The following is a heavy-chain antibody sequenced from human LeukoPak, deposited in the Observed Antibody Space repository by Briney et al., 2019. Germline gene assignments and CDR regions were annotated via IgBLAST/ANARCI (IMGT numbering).Heavy chain of an antibody. V-gene: IGHV4-61*02. J-gene: IGHJ4*02. D-gene: IGHD5-18*01. Sequence: SETLSLTCTVSGDSMTNTDYYWTWIRQPAGKRREWIGRIYTVGITDYNPSLKSRVTISVDRSKNQFSLKLSSVTAADTAVYYCARGAVDTAMVFDYWGQGTLVTVSS. CDR2: IYTVGIT. CDR3: ARGAVDTAMVFDY. CDR1: GDSMTNTDYY.